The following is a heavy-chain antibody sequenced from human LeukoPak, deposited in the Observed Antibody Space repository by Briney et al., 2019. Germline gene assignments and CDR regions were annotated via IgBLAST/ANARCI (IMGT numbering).Heavy chain of an antibody. V-gene: IGHV3-7*01. CDR3: ARVLGQWLVSYYMDV. D-gene: IGHD6-19*01. CDR1: GFTFSSYE. CDR2: IKQGGSAK. Sequence: GGSLRLSCAASGFTFSSYEMNWVRQGPGMGLEWVANIKQGGSAKYYVDSVKGRFTISRDNANNSLYLQMNSLRAEDTAVYYCARVLGQWLVSYYMDVWGKGTTVTVSS. J-gene: IGHJ6*03.